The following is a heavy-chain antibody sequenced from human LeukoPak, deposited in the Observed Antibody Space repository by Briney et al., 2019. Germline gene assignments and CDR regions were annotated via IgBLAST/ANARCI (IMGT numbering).Heavy chain of an antibody. CDR2: IYYSGST. CDR1: GGSISSSSYY. V-gene: IGHV4-39*07. J-gene: IGHJ4*02. D-gene: IGHD3-22*01. CDR3: ARGDTYYYDSSGYYYGGPFDY. Sequence: PSETLSLTCTVSGGSISSSSYYWGWIRQPPGKGLEWIGSIYYSGSTYYNPSLKSRVTISVDKSKNQFSLKLSSVTAADTAVYYCARGDTYYYDSSGYYYGGPFDYWGQGTLVTVSS.